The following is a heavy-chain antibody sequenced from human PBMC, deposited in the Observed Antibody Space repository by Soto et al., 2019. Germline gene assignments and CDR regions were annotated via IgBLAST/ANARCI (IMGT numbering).Heavy chain of an antibody. D-gene: IGHD5-18*01. CDR3: AAARGGGDSYGSYYFDY. CDR2: IVVGSGNT. V-gene: IGHV1-58*01. J-gene: IGHJ4*02. Sequence: GASVKVSCKASGFTFTSSAVQWVRQARGQRLEWIGWIVVGSGNTNYAQKFQERVTITRDMSTSTAYMELSSLRSEDTAVYYCAAARGGGDSYGSYYFDYWGQGTLVTVSS. CDR1: GFTFTSSA.